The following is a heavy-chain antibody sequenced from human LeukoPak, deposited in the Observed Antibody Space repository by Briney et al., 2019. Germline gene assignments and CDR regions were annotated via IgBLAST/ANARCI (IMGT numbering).Heavy chain of an antibody. Sequence: GGSLRLSCAASGFTFDDYAMHWDRQAPGKGLEWVSYISSSGSTIYYADSVKGRFTISRDNAKNSLYLQMNSLRAEVTAVYYCARDLAFYDSSGYYFDYWGQGTLVTVSS. CDR3: ARDLAFYDSSGYYFDY. V-gene: IGHV3-48*03. CDR1: GFTFDDYA. J-gene: IGHJ4*02. D-gene: IGHD3-22*01. CDR2: ISSSGSTI.